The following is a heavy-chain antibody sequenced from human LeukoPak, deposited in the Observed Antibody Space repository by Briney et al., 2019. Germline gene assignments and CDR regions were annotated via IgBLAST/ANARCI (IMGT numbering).Heavy chain of an antibody. V-gene: IGHV4-39*01. CDR3: AACPWGRGSCFFDY. CDR1: GGSISDISYY. Sequence: SETLSLTCTVSGGSISDISYYWGWIRQPPGKDLEWIRGIHYSGSTSYKASLKSRVTISVDTSKNQFSLDLSSVTAADTAVYYCAACPWGRGSCFFDYWGQGTLVTVSS. D-gene: IGHD2-15*01. J-gene: IGHJ4*02. CDR2: IHYSGST.